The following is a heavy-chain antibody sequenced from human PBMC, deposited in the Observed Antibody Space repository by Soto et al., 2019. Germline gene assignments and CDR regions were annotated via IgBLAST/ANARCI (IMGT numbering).Heavy chain of an antibody. Sequence: SETLSLTCIVSGGSISHDYWSWVRQSADKGLEWIGRVVSGGTSDYNPSLKGRVSMSVDTFNNQFSLQVTSVTAADTAMYYCARAPCGGGSCYTDLFPATGFDSWGQGTLVTVSS. CDR2: VVSGGTS. CDR3: ARAPCGGGSCYTDLFPATGFDS. V-gene: IGHV4-4*07. D-gene: IGHD2-15*01. J-gene: IGHJ4*02. CDR1: GGSISHDY.